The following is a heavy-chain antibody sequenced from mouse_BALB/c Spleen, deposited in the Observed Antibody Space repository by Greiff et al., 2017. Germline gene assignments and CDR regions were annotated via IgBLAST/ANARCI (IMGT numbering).Heavy chain of an antibody. CDR1: GFSLTSYG. J-gene: IGHJ1*01. CDR3: ARENRYDSWYFDV. V-gene: IGHV2-9*02. Sequence: VKVVESGPGLVAPSQSLSITCTVSGFSLTSYGVHWVRQPPGKGLEWLGVIWAGGSTNYNSALMSRLSISKDNSKSQVFLKMNSLQTDDTAMYYCARENRYDSWYFDVWGAGTTVTVSS. CDR2: IWAGGST. D-gene: IGHD2-14*01.